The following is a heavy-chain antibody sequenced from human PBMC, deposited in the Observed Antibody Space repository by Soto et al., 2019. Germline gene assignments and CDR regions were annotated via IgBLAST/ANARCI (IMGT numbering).Heavy chain of an antibody. D-gene: IGHD2-2*01. Sequence: PGGSXRLSCASSVFTFSIYCMHWVRQAPGKGLEWVAVISYDGSNKYYADSVKGRFTISRDNSKNTLYLQMNSLRAEDTAVYYSAKGYCSSNRCYRYNWLDPWGQGTLVTVSS. J-gene: IGHJ5*02. CDR2: ISYDGSNK. CDR3: AKGYCSSNRCYRYNWLDP. CDR1: VFTFSIYC. V-gene: IGHV3-30*18.